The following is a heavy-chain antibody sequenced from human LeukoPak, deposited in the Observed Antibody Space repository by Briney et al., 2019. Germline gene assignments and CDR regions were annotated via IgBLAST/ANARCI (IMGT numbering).Heavy chain of an antibody. CDR3: ARGCPRPDI. J-gene: IGHJ3*02. V-gene: IGHV4-59*08. D-gene: IGHD6-19*01. Sequence: SETLSLTCTVSGGSISGHYWSWIRQPPGKGLEWIGYIHYSGITHYSPSLESRVTISVDTSKDQCSLKLSSVTAADSAVYYCARGCPRPDIWGQGTMVTASS. CDR2: IHYSGIT. CDR1: GGSISGHY.